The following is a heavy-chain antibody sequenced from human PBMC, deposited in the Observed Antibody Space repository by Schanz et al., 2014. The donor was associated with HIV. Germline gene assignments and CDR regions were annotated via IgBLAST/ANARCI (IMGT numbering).Heavy chain of an antibody. CDR2: MNPNSGNT. CDR1: GYTFRSYD. CDR3: ARDQNVISMVRGVMGGVDY. D-gene: IGHD3-10*01. Sequence: QVQLVQSGTEVKKPGASVKVSCKASGYTFRSYDISWVRQATGQGLEWMGWMNPNSGNTGYAQKFQGRVTMTRDTSISTAYMELRRLRSDDTAVYYCARDQNVISMVRGVMGGVDYWGQGTLVTVSS. J-gene: IGHJ4*02. V-gene: IGHV1-8*01.